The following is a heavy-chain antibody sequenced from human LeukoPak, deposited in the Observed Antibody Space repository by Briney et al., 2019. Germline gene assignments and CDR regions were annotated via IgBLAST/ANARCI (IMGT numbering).Heavy chain of an antibody. Sequence: GRSLRLSCAASGFTFDDYAMHWVRQAPGKGLEWVSGISWNSGSIGYADSVKGRFTISRDNAKNSLYLQMNSLRVEDTALYYCAKQIAAAGPLRAFDIWGQGTMVTVSS. J-gene: IGHJ3*02. CDR1: GFTFDDYA. V-gene: IGHV3-9*01. CDR2: ISWNSGSI. CDR3: AKQIAAAGPLRAFDI. D-gene: IGHD6-13*01.